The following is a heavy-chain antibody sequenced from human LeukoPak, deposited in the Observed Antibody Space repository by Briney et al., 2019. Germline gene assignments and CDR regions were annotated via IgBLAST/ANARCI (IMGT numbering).Heavy chain of an antibody. CDR2: IYYSGST. J-gene: IGHJ6*02. D-gene: IGHD3-22*01. Sequence: SETLSLTCTVSGGSISSYYWSWIRQPPGKGLEWIGYIYYSGSTNYNPSLKSRVTISVDTSKNQFSLKLSSVTAADTAVYYCASSDYYDSSGYYQVYYGMDVWGQGTTVTVSS. CDR3: ASSDYYDSSGYYQVYYGMDV. CDR1: GGSISSYY. V-gene: IGHV4-59*08.